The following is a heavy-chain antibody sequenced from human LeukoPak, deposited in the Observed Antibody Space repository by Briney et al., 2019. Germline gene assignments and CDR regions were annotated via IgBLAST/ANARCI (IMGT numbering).Heavy chain of an antibody. D-gene: IGHD1-14*01. CDR1: GFTFSSYW. Sequence: GGSLRLSCAASGFTFSSYWMTWVRQAPGKGLEWVANIKQDGSGKYYVDSVKGRFTISRDNAKNSLYLQMNSLRTEDTAVYYCATSRSFDYWGQGTLVTVSS. CDR2: IKQDGSGK. V-gene: IGHV3-7*01. J-gene: IGHJ4*02. CDR3: ATSRSFDY.